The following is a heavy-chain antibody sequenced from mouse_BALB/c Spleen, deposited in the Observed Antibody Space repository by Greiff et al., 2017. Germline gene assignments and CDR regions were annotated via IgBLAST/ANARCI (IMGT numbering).Heavy chain of an antibody. CDR2: ISSGGSYT. CDR1: GFTFSSYG. D-gene: IGHD2-10*01. CDR3: ARQAYYGNYDAMDY. Sequence: EVNVVESGGDLVKPGGSLKLSCAASGFTFSSYGMSWVRQTPDKRLEWVATISSGGSYTYYPDSVKGRFTISRDNAKNTLYLQMSSLKSEDTAMYYCARQAYYGNYDAMDYWGQGTSVTVSS. V-gene: IGHV5-6*01. J-gene: IGHJ4*01.